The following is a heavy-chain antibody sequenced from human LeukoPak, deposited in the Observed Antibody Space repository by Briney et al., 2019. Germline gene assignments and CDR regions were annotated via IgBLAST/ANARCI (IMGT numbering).Heavy chain of an antibody. V-gene: IGHV3-11*04. CDR1: GFSFSGYY. CDR3: ARAGGGSSLLRFDS. J-gene: IGHJ4*02. CDR2: ISGSGGTI. Sequence: GGSLRLSCAVSGFSFSGYYMSWIRQAPGKGLEWVSSISGSGGTIYYADSVEGRFTISRDNAKNSLFLQLNSLRADDTAVYYCARAGGGSSLLRFDSGGQGILVTVSS. D-gene: IGHD6-6*01.